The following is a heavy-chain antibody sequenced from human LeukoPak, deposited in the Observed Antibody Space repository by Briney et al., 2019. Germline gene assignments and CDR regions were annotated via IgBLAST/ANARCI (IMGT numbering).Heavy chain of an antibody. CDR3: AISTHGDLGSWDY. CDR2: ISYDGSNE. V-gene: IGHV3-30*03. J-gene: IGHJ4*02. Sequence: PGGSLRLSCAASGFTFSSYVMHWVRQAPGKGLEWVAIISYDGSNEYYADSVKGRFTISRDNSKNTLYLQMNSLRAEDTAVYYCAISTHGDLGSWDYWGQGTLVTVSS. D-gene: IGHD4-17*01. CDR1: GFTFSSYV.